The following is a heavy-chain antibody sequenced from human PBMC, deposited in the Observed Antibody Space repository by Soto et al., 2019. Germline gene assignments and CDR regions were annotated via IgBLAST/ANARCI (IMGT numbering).Heavy chain of an antibody. CDR1: GGTFSSYT. D-gene: IGHD1-26*01. CDR2: IIPILGIA. J-gene: IGHJ5*02. CDR3: ARALVGAVCNWFDP. Sequence: QVQLMQSGAEVKKPGSSVKVACKASGGTFSSYTISWVRQAPGQGLEWMGRIIPILGIANYAQKFQGRVSITADKSTSTAYMELSSLRSEDTAVYYCARALVGAVCNWFDPWGQGTLVTVSS. V-gene: IGHV1-69*02.